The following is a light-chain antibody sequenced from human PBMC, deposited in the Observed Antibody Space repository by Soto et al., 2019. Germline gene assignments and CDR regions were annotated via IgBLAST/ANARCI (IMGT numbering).Light chain of an antibody. Sequence: DIQMTQSPSSLSASVGDRVTITCRASQSISNYLAWYQQKPGRVPKLLIYAASTLQSGVPSRFSGSGSGTDFTLTISSLQPEDVATYYCQRFNSDPPTFGQGTKVAIK. V-gene: IGKV1-27*01. CDR3: QRFNSDPPT. J-gene: IGKJ1*01. CDR2: AAS. CDR1: QSISNY.